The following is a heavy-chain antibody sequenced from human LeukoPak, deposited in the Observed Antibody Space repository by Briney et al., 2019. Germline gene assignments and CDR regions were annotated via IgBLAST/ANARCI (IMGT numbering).Heavy chain of an antibody. CDR2: ISYGGDNK. CDR3: AKDDGLGEPLRY. Sequence: GRSLRLSCAASGFTFSSYAMHWVRQAPGKGLEWVAVISYGGDNKYYADSVKGRFTISRDNSKNTLYLQMNSLRAEDTAVYYCAKDDGLGEPLRYWGQGTLVTVSS. D-gene: IGHD3/OR15-3a*01. J-gene: IGHJ4*02. V-gene: IGHV3-30*07. CDR1: GFTFSSYA.